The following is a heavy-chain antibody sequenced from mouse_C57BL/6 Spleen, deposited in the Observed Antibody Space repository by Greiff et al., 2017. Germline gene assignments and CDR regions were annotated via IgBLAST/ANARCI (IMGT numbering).Heavy chain of an antibody. CDR3: ARYYYGSSHFDY. V-gene: IGHV2-2*01. CDR1: GFSLTSYG. J-gene: IGHJ2*01. Sequence: QVQLKESGPGLVQPSQSLSITCTVSGFSLTSYGVHWVRQSPGKGLEWLGVIWSGGSTDDNAAFISRLSISKDNSKSQVFFKMNSLQADDTAIYYCARYYYGSSHFDYWGQGTTLTVSS. CDR2: IWSGGST. D-gene: IGHD1-1*01.